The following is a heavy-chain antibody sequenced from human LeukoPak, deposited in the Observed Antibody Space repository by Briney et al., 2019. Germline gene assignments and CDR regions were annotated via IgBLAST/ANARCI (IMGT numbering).Heavy chain of an antibody. J-gene: IGHJ4*02. CDR2: IIPIFGTA. CDR3: ARENGYDRDRELTL. V-gene: IGHV1-69*13. D-gene: IGHD5-12*01. CDR1: GGTFSSYT. Sequence: ASVKVSCKASGGTFSSYTINWVRQAPGQGLEWIGGIIPIFGTANYAQKFQGRVTITADESTSTAYMELSSQRSEDTAVYYCARENGYDRDRELTLWGQGTLVTVSS.